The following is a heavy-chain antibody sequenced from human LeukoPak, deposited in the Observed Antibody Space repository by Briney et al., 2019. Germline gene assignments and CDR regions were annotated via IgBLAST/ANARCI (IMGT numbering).Heavy chain of an antibody. V-gene: IGHV4-39*07. CDR1: GGSISSSSYY. Sequence: PSETLSLTCTVSGGSISSSSYYWGWLRQPPGKGLEWIVSMDYSGSIYFSPSLRSRFTLSVDTSKTQFSLNLISVTAADTAVYYCARDRWVDTAMVTTRHFDYWGQGTLVTVSS. D-gene: IGHD5-18*01. CDR3: ARDRWVDTAMVTTRHFDY. CDR2: MDYSGSI. J-gene: IGHJ4*02.